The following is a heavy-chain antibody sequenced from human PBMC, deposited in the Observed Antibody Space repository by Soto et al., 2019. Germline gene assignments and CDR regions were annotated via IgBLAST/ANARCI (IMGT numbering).Heavy chain of an antibody. V-gene: IGHV1-69*13. CDR1: GVTFSSYA. J-gene: IGHJ4*02. Sequence: SLEVSYKASGVTFSSYAISWVRQAPGQGPEWMGGIIPIFGTANYAQKFQGRVTITADESTSTAYMELSSLRSEDTAMYYCARDEVTYYYGAGVYWGQGTLVTVSS. CDR3: ARDEVTYYYGAGVY. D-gene: IGHD3-10*01. CDR2: IIPIFGTA.